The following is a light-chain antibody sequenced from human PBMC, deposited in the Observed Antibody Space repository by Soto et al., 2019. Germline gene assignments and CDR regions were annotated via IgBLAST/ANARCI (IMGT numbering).Light chain of an antibody. J-gene: IGKJ4*01. CDR3: QQYNSYSPLT. Sequence: DIQMTQSPSTLSASVGDRVTITCRASQSISSWLAWYQQKPGKAPKLLIYKASSLESGVPSRFSGSGSGTEFTLTISSLQPDDFATYYCQQYNSYSPLTFDGGTKVEIK. V-gene: IGKV1-5*03. CDR1: QSISSW. CDR2: KAS.